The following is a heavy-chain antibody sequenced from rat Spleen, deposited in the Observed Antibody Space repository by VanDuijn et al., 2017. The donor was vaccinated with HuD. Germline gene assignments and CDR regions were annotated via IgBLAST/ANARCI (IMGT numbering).Heavy chain of an antibody. D-gene: IGHD1-1*01. CDR1: GYSFTGNY. CDR2: INSAGST. J-gene: IGHJ2*01. Sequence: EVQLQESGPGLVKPSQSLSLTCSITGYSFTGNYWAWIRKFPGNKLEWMGYINSAGSTNFNPSLTSRISITRDTSRNQFFLHLNSVTTEDTVTYYWARARYSGGRLDHWGQGVMVTVSS. CDR3: ARARYSGGRLDH. V-gene: IGHV3-3*01.